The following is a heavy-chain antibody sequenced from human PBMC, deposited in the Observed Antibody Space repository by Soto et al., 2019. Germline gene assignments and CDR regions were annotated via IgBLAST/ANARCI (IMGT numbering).Heavy chain of an antibody. V-gene: IGHV4-59*01. Sequence: PSETLSLTCTVSGGPISVYYWSWIRHPPGKGLEWIGYIYYSGSTIYNPSLKSRVTISVDTSKNQFSLKLSSVTAADTAVYYCARARYDSSGYYYFDYWGQGTPVTVSS. D-gene: IGHD3-22*01. CDR1: GGPISVYY. CDR3: ARARYDSSGYYYFDY. CDR2: IYYSGST. J-gene: IGHJ4*02.